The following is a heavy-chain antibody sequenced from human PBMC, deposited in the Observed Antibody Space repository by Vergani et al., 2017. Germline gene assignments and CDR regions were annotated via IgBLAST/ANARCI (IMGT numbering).Heavy chain of an antibody. J-gene: IGHJ4*02. CDR1: GGTFSDDA. D-gene: IGHD3-16*01. CDR2: IIPVFRRT. CDR3: ARDHGPSYGIRSLDF. Sequence: QVQLVQSGAEVKKPGSSVKLSCGSSGGTFSDDAFSWVRQAPGQGLEWMGGIIPVFRRTDYSHIFRDRLRITADESTSTVYMELTSLTSDDMAIYYCARDHGPSYGIRSLDFWGQGTLVTVSS. V-gene: IGHV1-69*12.